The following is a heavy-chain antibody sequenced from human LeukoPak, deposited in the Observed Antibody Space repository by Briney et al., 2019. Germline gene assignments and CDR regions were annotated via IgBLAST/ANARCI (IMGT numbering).Heavy chain of an antibody. V-gene: IGHV3-30*18. D-gene: IGHD1-26*01. CDR1: GFTFSSYG. Sequence: GGSLRLSCAASGFTFSSYGMHWVRQAPGKGLEWVAVIAYDGSNKNYVDSVKGRFTISRDNSKNTLYLQMNSLRAEDTAVYYCAKDRYSGTYLQTGPCAHWGQGTLVTVSS. CDR3: AKDRYSGTYLQTGPCAH. J-gene: IGHJ4*02. CDR2: IAYDGSNK.